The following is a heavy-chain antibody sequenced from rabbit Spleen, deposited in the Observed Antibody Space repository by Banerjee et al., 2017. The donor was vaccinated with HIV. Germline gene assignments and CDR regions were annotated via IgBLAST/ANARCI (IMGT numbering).Heavy chain of an antibody. CDR2: IDSGSSGFT. D-gene: IGHD1-1*01. J-gene: IGHJ6*01. V-gene: IGHV1S45*01. CDR3: ARDTSSSFSSYGMDL. CDR1: GFSFSSNW. Sequence: LEESGGGLVKPGGTLTLTCTVSGFSFSSNWICWVRQAPGKGLEWIACIDSGSSGFTYFATWAKGRFTCSKTSSTTVTLQMTRLTAADTATYFCARDTSSSFSSYGMDLWGPGTLVPS.